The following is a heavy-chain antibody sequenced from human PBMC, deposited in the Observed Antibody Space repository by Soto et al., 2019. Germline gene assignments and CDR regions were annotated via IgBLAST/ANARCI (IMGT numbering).Heavy chain of an antibody. CDR2: INPNSGDT. CDR1: GYTFTGYY. CDR3: ARATGIAVGDAFDI. J-gene: IGHJ3*02. Sequence: QVQLVQSGAEVKKPGASVKVSCKASGYTFTGYYIHWVRQAPGQGLEWMGWINPNSGDTNSAQKFQGRVTMTRDTSISTAYMELSRLRSDDTAVYYCARATGIAVGDAFDIWGQGTMVTVSS. V-gene: IGHV1-2*02. D-gene: IGHD6-19*01.